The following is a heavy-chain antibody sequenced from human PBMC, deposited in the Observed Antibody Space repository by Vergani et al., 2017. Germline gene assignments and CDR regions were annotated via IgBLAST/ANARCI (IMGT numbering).Heavy chain of an antibody. D-gene: IGHD2-8*01. CDR1: GFTLSSHA. J-gene: IGHJ6*03. V-gene: IGHV3-33*01. CDR3: ARSGYCAHGVCYMTYYYYMDV. Sequence: VHLAESGGGFFQPGGSLRLSCAGSGFTLSSHAMHWVRQAPGKGLEWVAFIWYDGSKEYYADSVKGRFTISRDNSKNTLYLQMNNLRAADTAVYYCARSGYCAHGVCYMTYYYYMDVWGKGTAVTVSS. CDR2: IWYDGSKE.